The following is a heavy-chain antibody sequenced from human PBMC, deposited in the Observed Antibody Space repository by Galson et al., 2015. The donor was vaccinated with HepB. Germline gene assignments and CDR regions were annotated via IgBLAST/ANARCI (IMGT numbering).Heavy chain of an antibody. J-gene: IGHJ4*02. CDR1: GFTFSSYA. CDR2: ISYDGSNK. CDR3: ARDGRITMIVGRFDY. V-gene: IGHV3-30*04. Sequence: SLRLSCAASGFTFSSYAMHWVRQAPGKGLEWVAVISYDGSNKYYADSVKGRFTISRDNSKNTLYLQMNSLRAEDTAVYYCARDGRITMIVGRFDYWGQGTLVTVSS. D-gene: IGHD3-22*01.